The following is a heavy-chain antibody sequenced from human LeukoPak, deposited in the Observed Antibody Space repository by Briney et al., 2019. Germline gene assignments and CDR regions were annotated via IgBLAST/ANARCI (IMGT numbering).Heavy chain of an antibody. Sequence: GGSLKLSCAPSGFTFSSDGMPWVRQAPGKRLDWVAFIQYNGSNKYYADSVKSRFTISRDNSKNTLYLQMNSLRAEATAVYYCAKITRGYSYGHTDYWGQGTLVTVSS. CDR1: GFTFSSDG. CDR3: AKITRGYSYGHTDY. CDR2: IQYNGSNK. V-gene: IGHV3-30*02. J-gene: IGHJ4*02. D-gene: IGHD5-18*01.